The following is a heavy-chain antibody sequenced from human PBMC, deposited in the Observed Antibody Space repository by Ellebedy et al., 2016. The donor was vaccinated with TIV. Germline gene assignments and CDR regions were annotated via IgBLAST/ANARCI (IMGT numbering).Heavy chain of an antibody. V-gene: IGHV3-74*01. CDR3: ARDLDRNYPGTYFDY. J-gene: IGHJ4*02. Sequence: PGGSLRLSCAASGIIFSSYWMHWVRQAPGKGLVWVSRINSDGSSTSYADSVKGRFTISRDNSKNTLYLQMNSLRAEDTAVYYCARDLDRNYPGTYFDYWGQGTLVTVSS. CDR2: INSDGSST. CDR1: GIIFSSYW. D-gene: IGHD4-11*01.